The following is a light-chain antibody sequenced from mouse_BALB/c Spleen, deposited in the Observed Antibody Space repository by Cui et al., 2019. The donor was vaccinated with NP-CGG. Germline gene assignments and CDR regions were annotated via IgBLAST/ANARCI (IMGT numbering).Light chain of an antibody. CDR3: ALWYSNHWV. CDR1: TGAVTTSNY. CDR2: GTN. Sequence: QAVVTKESALTTSPGETVTLTCRSSTGAVTTSNYANWAQEKPDHLFTGLIGGTNNRVPGVPARFSGSLIGDKAALTITGAQTEDEAIYFCALWYSNHWVFGGGTKLTVL. V-gene: IGLV1*01. J-gene: IGLJ1*01.